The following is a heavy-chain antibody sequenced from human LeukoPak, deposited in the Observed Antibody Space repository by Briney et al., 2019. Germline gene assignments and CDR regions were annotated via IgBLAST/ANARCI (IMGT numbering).Heavy chain of an antibody. Sequence: SETLSLTCAVYGGPFSGYYWSWIRQPPGKGLEWIGEINHSGSTNYNPSLKSRVTISVDTSKNQFSLKLSSVTAADTAVYYCARGRYCSSTSCYVWPPSWFDPWGQGTLVTVSS. V-gene: IGHV4-34*01. CDR3: ARGRYCSSTSCYVWPPSWFDP. CDR2: INHSGST. D-gene: IGHD2-2*01. J-gene: IGHJ5*02. CDR1: GGPFSGYY.